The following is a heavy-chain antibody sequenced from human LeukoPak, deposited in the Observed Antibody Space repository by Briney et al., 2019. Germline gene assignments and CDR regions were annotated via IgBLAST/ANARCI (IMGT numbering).Heavy chain of an antibody. CDR1: GFTFSNYA. CDR3: ARERGITGTGDY. CDR2: VSYDGSNK. J-gene: IGHJ4*02. D-gene: IGHD1-20*01. Sequence: GGSLRLSCAASGFTFSNYAMHWVRQAPDKGLEWVAVVSYDGSNKYYADSVKGRFTVSRDNAKNSLYLQMNSLRAEDTAVYYCARERGITGTGDYWGQGTLVTVSS. V-gene: IGHV3-30*04.